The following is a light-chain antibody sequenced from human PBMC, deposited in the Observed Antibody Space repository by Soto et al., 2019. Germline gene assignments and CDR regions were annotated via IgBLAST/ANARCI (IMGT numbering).Light chain of an antibody. Sequence: DIQMTQSPSTLSASVGDRVTITCRASQSISNWLAWYQQKPGRAPKLLIYKTSTLASGVPSRFSGSESGTEFTLTISSLQPDDFATYYCQQYNSYPYTFGQGDQAGDQT. CDR2: KTS. CDR3: QQYNSYPYT. J-gene: IGKJ2*01. V-gene: IGKV1-5*03. CDR1: QSISNW.